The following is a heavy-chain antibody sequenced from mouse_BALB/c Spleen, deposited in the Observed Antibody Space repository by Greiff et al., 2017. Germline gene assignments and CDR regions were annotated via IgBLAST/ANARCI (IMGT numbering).Heavy chain of an antibody. CDR1: GFTFSSYA. CDR3: ARETGGLYAMDY. CDR2: ISSGGSYT. Sequence: DVMLVESGGGLVKPGGSLKLSCAASGFTFSSYAMSWVRQSPEKRLEWVAEISSGGSYTYYPDTVTGRFTISRDNAKNTLYLEMSSLRSEDTAMYYCARETGGLYAMDYWGQGTSVTVSS. V-gene: IGHV5-9-4*01. D-gene: IGHD1-1*02. J-gene: IGHJ4*01.